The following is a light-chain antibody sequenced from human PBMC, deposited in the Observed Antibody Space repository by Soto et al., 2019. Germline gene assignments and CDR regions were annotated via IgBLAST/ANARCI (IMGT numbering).Light chain of an antibody. CDR3: QLYNAFPRT. Sequence: DIQMTQSPSTLSASVGDRVTITCRASQSISTWLAWYQQKPGKAPKLLIYKASSLEGGVPSRFSGSGSGAELNITISSLQPHDFATYYCQLYNAFPRTFGGGTTVDIK. J-gene: IGKJ4*01. V-gene: IGKV1-5*03. CDR2: KAS. CDR1: QSISTW.